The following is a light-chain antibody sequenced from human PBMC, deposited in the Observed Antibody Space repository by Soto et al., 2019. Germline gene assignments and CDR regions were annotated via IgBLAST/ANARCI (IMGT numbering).Light chain of an antibody. V-gene: IGKV1-5*01. CDR3: QQYNSCSWT. CDR1: QSISSW. J-gene: IGKJ1*01. CDR2: DAS. Sequence: DIRMTQSPATPSASKGDRATXTCRASQSISSWLAWYQQKPGKAPKLLIYDASILESGVPSRFSGSGSGTEFTLTISSLQPDDFATYYCQQYNSCSWTFGQGTKLDIK.